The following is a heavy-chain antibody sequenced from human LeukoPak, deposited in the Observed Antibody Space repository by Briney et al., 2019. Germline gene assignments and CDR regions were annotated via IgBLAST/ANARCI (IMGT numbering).Heavy chain of an antibody. J-gene: IGHJ4*02. D-gene: IGHD3-16*01. CDR3: TRDRAYKTFDY. Sequence: GGSLRLSCAASGFTFSSSWMTWVRQAPGKGLEWVAVIRPDGSEAAYVDSVIGRFTISRDNAKNSLFLQMISLRVEDTAVYYCTRDRAYKTFDYWGQGALVTVSS. CDR1: GFTFSSSW. V-gene: IGHV3-7*04. CDR2: IRPDGSEA.